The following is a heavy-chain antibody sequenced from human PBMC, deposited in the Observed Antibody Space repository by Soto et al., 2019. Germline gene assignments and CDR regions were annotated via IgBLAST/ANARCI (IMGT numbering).Heavy chain of an antibody. Sequence: SETLSLTCTVSGGSVSSNTYHWSWIRQSPEKGLEWIGYIFYSGSTNYNPSLESRVTISLDTSKNQFSLKLSSVTAADAAVYYCARGSWFDPWGQGTLVTVSS. CDR2: IFYSGST. CDR3: ARGSWFDP. CDR1: GGSVSSNTYH. V-gene: IGHV4-61*01. J-gene: IGHJ5*02.